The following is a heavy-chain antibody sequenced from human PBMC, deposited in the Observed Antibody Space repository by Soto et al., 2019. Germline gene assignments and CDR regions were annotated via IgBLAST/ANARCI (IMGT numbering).Heavy chain of an antibody. CDR2: ISSSSSYI. D-gene: IGHD3-3*01. CDR1: GFTFSSYS. J-gene: IGHJ6*02. CDR3: ARDPREDTIFGVVIQTYYYYYYGMDV. Sequence: GGSLRLSCAASGFTFSSYSMNWVRQAPGKGLEWVSSISSSSSYIYYADSVKGRFTISRDNAKNSLYLQMNSLRAEDTAMYYCARDPREDTIFGVVIQTYYYYYYGMDVWGQGTTVTVSS. V-gene: IGHV3-21*01.